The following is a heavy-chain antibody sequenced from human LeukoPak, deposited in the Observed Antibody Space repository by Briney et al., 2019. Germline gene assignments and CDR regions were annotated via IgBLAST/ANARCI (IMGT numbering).Heavy chain of an antibody. CDR1: GCTFISYY. V-gene: IGHV1-46*01. J-gene: IGHJ4*02. D-gene: IGHD3-3*01. CDR2: INPSSGST. Sequence: ASVKVSCEASGCTFISYYMHWVRQAPGQGLEWMGIINPSSGSTNYAQKFQGRVTMTRDTSTSTVYMELSSLRSEDTAVYYCARDEYDGDYWGQGTLVTVSS. CDR3: ARDEYDGDY.